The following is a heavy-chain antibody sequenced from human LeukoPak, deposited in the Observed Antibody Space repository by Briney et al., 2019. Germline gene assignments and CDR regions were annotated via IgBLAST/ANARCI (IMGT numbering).Heavy chain of an antibody. J-gene: IGHJ4*02. CDR2: ISSSSSTI. D-gene: IGHD3-16*02. CDR3: ARLYDYVWGSYRPQGY. CDR1: GFTFSSYS. Sequence: AGGSLRLSCAASGFTFSSYSMNWVRQAPGKGLQWVSYISSSSSTIYYADSVKGRFTISRDNAKNSLYLQMNSLRAEDTAVYYCARLYDYVWGSYRPQGYWGQGTLVTVSS. V-gene: IGHV3-48*01.